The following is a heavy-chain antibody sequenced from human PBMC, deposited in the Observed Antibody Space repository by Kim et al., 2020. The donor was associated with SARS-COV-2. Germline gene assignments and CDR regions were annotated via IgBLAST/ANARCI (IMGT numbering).Heavy chain of an antibody. CDR3: ARVDCSSTSCYNVGDY. J-gene: IGHJ4*02. V-gene: IGHV7-4-1*02. D-gene: IGHD2-2*02. CDR1: GYTFTSYA. CDR2: INTNTGNP. Sequence: ASVKVSCKASGYTFTSYAMNWVRQAPGQGLEWMGWINTNTGNPTYAQGFTGRFVFSLDTSVSTAYLQISSLKAEDTAVYYCARVDCSSTSCYNVGDYWGQGTLVTVSS.